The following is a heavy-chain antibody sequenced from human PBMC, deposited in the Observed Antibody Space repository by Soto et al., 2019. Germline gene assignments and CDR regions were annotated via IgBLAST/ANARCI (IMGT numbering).Heavy chain of an antibody. Sequence: GESLRLSCAASGFTFSSYAMSWVRQAPGKGLEWVSAISGSGGSTYDADSVKGRFTISRDNSKNTLYLQMNSLRAEDTAVYYCAKGTEGIRTPFDDWGQGTLVTVSS. D-gene: IGHD2-2*01. CDR3: AKGTEGIRTPFDD. J-gene: IGHJ4*02. V-gene: IGHV3-23*01. CDR2: ISGSGGST. CDR1: GFTFSSYA.